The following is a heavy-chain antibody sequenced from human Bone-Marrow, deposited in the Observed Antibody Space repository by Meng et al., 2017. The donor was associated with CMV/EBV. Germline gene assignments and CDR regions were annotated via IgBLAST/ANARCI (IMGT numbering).Heavy chain of an antibody. CDR3: ARDRGGVYYDSSGFVDY. V-gene: IGHV3-20*04. J-gene: IGHJ4*02. CDR1: GFTFDDYG. Sequence: GESLKISCAASGFTFDDYGMSWVRQAPGKGLEWVSGINWNGGSTGYADSVKGRFTISRDNAKNSLYLQMNSLRAEDTAVYYCARDRGGVYYDSSGFVDYWGQGTLVTVSS. D-gene: IGHD3-22*01. CDR2: INWNGGST.